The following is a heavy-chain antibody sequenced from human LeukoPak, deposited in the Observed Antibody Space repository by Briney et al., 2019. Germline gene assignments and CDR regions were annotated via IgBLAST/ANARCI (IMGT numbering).Heavy chain of an antibody. CDR1: PGITFTDYW. J-gene: IGHJ4*02. CDR3: VGGIGWQPDY. CDR2: IRQDGRET. D-gene: IGHD6-19*01. V-gene: IGHV3-7*03. Sequence: GGSLRLSCAASPGITFTDYWMNWVRQAPGKGLEWVAIIRQDGRETLYLDSVRGRFTISRDNAKSSVYLEINSLRAEDTAVYYCVGGIGWQPDYWGQGTLVTVSS.